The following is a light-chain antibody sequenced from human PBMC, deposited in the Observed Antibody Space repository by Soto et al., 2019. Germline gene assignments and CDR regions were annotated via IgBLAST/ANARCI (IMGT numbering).Light chain of an antibody. CDR3: QPRSNWPIT. Sequence: EIVLTQSPATLSLYPGERATLSCSASHRVISYLDGYQQKPGQAPRLLIYDASNRATGIPARFSGSGSGTDFTLTISSLEPEDFAVYYCQPRSNWPITFGQGTRLEIK. V-gene: IGKV3-11*01. CDR1: HRVISY. J-gene: IGKJ5*01. CDR2: DAS.